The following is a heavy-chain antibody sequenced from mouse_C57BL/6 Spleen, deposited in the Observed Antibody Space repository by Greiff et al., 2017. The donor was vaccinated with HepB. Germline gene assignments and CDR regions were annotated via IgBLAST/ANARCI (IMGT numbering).Heavy chain of an antibody. CDR1: GYSITSGYY. D-gene: IGHD2-4*01. CDR3: ARGGYDYPFDY. J-gene: IGHJ2*01. CDR2: ISYDGSN. V-gene: IGHV3-6*01. Sequence: EVKLMESGPGLVKPSQSLSLTCSVTGYSITSGYYWNWIRQFPGNKLEWMGYISYDGSNNYNPSLKNRISITRDTSKNQFFLKLNSVTTEDTATYYCARGGYDYPFDYWGQGTTLTVSS.